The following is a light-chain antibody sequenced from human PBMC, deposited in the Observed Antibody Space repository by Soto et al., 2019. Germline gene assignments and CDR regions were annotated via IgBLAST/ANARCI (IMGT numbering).Light chain of an antibody. CDR1: QSVSSSY. CDR2: GAS. V-gene: IGKV3-15*01. J-gene: IGKJ4*01. Sequence: EIVLTQSPGTLSLSPGERATHSCRASQSVSSSYLAWYQQKPGQAPRLLIYGASTRATGIPARFSGSGSGTEFTLTISSLQSEDFALYYCQQYNNWPLTFGGGTKVDIK. CDR3: QQYNNWPLT.